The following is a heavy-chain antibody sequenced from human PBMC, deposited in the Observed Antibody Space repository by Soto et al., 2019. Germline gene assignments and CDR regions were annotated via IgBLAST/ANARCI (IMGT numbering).Heavy chain of an antibody. CDR3: ARAPGIAAAGTGFDY. Sequence: SVKVSCKASGGTFSSYAISWVRQAPGQGLEWMGGIIPIFGTANYAQKFQGRVTITADESTSTAYMELSSLRSEDTAVYYCARAPGIAAAGTGFDYWGQGTLVTVSS. CDR1: GGTFSSYA. CDR2: IIPIFGTA. D-gene: IGHD6-13*01. V-gene: IGHV1-69*13. J-gene: IGHJ4*02.